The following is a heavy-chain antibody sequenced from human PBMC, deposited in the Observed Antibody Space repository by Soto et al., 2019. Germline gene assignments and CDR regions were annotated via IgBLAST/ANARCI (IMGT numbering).Heavy chain of an antibody. CDR2: ITGDGRNT. CDR3: AKGRPSLGGTGSGAMDV. V-gene: IGHV3-23*01. D-gene: IGHD3-16*01. J-gene: IGHJ6*02. Sequence: EVQLLESGGGLVQPGESLRLSCEASGFTFSRFAMSWVRQAPGKGLEWVSGITGDGRNTYYANSMEGRFTVSRDNAKNTMYLQMNSRRADDTAVYYCAKGRPSLGGTGSGAMDVWGQGTTVTVSS. CDR1: GFTFSRFA.